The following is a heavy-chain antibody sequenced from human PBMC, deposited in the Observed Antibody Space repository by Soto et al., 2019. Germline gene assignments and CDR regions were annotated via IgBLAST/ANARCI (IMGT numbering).Heavy chain of an antibody. Sequence: PSETLSLTCTVSGGSVSSGSYYWSWIRQPPGKGLEWIGYIYYSGSTNYNPSLKSRVTISVDTSKNQFSLKLSSVTAADTAVYYCARSRRTGTTWLDYWGQGTLVTVSS. J-gene: IGHJ4*02. CDR2: IYYSGST. CDR3: ARSRRTGTTWLDY. V-gene: IGHV4-61*01. D-gene: IGHD1-7*01. CDR1: GGSVSSGSYY.